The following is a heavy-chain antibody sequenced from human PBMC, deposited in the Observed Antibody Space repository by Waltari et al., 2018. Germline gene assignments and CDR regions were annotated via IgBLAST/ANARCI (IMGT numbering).Heavy chain of an antibody. CDR3: ARGRHYYYYYMDV. CDR2: IYTSGST. D-gene: IGHD2-15*01. V-gene: IGHV4-4*09. J-gene: IGHJ6*03. Sequence: QVQLQESCTGLVKPSETLSLTCTVSGGSISSYYWSWIRQPPGKGLEWIGYIYTSGSTNYNPSLKSRVTISVDTSKNQFSLKLSSVTAADTAVYYCARGRHYYYYYMDVWGKGTTVTVSS. CDR1: GGSISSYY.